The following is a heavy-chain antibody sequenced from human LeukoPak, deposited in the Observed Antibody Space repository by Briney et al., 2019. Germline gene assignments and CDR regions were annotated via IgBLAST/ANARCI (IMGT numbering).Heavy chain of an antibody. CDR1: GGTFSSYA. D-gene: IGHD1-20*01. V-gene: IGHV1-69*13. CDR2: IIPIFGTA. CDR3: ARLITGNFYGVAQLDY. Sequence: ASVKVSCKASGGTFSSYAISWVRQAPGQGLEWMGGIIPIFGTANCAQKFQGRVTITADESTSTAYMELSSLRSEDTAVYYCARLITGNFYGVAQLDYWGQGTLVTVSS. J-gene: IGHJ4*02.